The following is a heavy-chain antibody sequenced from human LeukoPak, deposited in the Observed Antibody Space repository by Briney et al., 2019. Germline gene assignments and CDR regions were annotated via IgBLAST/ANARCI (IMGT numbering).Heavy chain of an antibody. D-gene: IGHD2-15*01. CDR3: ARVSPHIVVVVAATRGDYFDY. CDR2: IYTSGST. Sequence: SETLSLTCTVSGGSISSYYWSWIRQPAGKGLEWIGRIYTSGSTNYNPSLKSRVTMSVDTSKNQFSLKLSSVTAADTAVYYSARVSPHIVVVVAATRGDYFDYWGQGTLVTVSS. V-gene: IGHV4-4*07. J-gene: IGHJ4*02. CDR1: GGSISSYY.